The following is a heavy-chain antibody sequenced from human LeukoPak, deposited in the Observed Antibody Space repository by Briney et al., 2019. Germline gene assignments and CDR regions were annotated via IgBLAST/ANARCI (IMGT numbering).Heavy chain of an antibody. D-gene: IGHD3-3*01. J-gene: IGHJ4*02. CDR2: IYYSGST. Sequence: SETLSLTCAVYGGSFGGYYWSWIRQHPGKGLEWIGYIYYSGSTYYNPSLKSRVTISVDTSKNQFSLKLSSVTAADTAVYYCARVPFFGVSYFDYWGQGTLVTVSS. CDR3: ARVPFFGVSYFDY. V-gene: IGHV4-31*11. CDR1: GGSFGGYY.